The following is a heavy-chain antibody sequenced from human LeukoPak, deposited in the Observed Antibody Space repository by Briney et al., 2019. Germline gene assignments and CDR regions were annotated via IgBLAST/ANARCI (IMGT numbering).Heavy chain of an antibody. Sequence: GRPLRLSCAASGFTFSSYGMHWVRQAPGKGLEWVAVISYDGSNKYYADSVKGRFTISRDNSKNTLYLQMNSLRAEDTAVYYCAKELSGFWYFDYWGQGTLVTVSS. J-gene: IGHJ4*02. CDR3: AKELSGFWYFDY. CDR2: ISYDGSNK. V-gene: IGHV3-30*18. CDR1: GFTFSSYG. D-gene: IGHD2/OR15-2a*01.